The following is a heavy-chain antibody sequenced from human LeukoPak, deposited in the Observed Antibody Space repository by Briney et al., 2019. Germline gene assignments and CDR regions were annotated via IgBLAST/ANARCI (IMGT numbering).Heavy chain of an antibody. D-gene: IGHD3-22*01. Sequence: SETLSLTCSVSGDYISSYYWSWIRQPPGKGLEWIGYIYYSGSTNYNPSLKSRVTMSVDTSKNQFSLKLSSVTAADTAVYYCARDLRYDSSAWAFDYWGQGTLVTVSS. J-gene: IGHJ4*02. CDR3: ARDLRYDSSAWAFDY. CDR2: IYYSGST. V-gene: IGHV4-59*01. CDR1: GDYISSYY.